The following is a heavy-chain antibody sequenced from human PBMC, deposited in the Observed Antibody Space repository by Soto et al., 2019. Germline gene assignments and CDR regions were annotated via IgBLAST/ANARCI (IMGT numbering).Heavy chain of an antibody. Sequence: GGSLRLSCASSGFPFSSYAMIWVRQAPGKGLEWVSAISGSGGSTYYADSVKGRFTISRDNSKNTLYLQMNSLRAEDTAVYYCAKDRSGYDVRWFDPWGQGTLVTVSS. CDR1: GFPFSSYA. CDR3: AKDRSGYDVRWFDP. J-gene: IGHJ5*02. D-gene: IGHD5-12*01. V-gene: IGHV3-23*01. CDR2: ISGSGGST.